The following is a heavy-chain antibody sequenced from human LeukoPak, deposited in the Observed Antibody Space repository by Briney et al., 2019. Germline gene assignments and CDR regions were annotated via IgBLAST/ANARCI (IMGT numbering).Heavy chain of an antibody. V-gene: IGHV4-39*01. Sequence: SETLSLTCTVSGGSISSSSYYWGWIRQPPGKGLEWIGSIYYSGSTYYNPSLKSRVTISVDTSKTQFSLKLSSVTAADTAVYYCASQAAVAGNWFDPWGQGTLVTVSS. D-gene: IGHD6-19*01. CDR3: ASQAAVAGNWFDP. CDR1: GGSISSSSYY. CDR2: IYYSGST. J-gene: IGHJ5*02.